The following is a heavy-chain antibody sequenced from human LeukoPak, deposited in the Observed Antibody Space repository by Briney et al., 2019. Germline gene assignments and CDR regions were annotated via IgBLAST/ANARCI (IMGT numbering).Heavy chain of an antibody. V-gene: IGHV3-30*02. CDR2: IRYDGSNK. Sequence: GGSLRLSCAASGFTFSSYGMHWVRQAPGKGLEWVAFIRYDGSNKYYADSVKGRFTISRDNSKNTLYLQMNSLRAEDTAVYYCAKVGVAVAGTESHFDYWGQGTLVTVSS. D-gene: IGHD6-19*01. J-gene: IGHJ4*02. CDR3: AKVGVAVAGTESHFDY. CDR1: GFTFSSYG.